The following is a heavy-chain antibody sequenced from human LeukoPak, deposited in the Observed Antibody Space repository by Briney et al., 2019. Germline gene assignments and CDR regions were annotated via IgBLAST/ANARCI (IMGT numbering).Heavy chain of an antibody. CDR2: IYHSGST. J-gene: IGHJ4*02. Sequence: SETLSLTCTVSGGSISSYYWAWFRQPPGKGPEWIGSIYHSGSTYYNPSLKSRVTISVDTSKNQFSLKLSSVTAADTAVYYCARGYSSGWAFDYWGQGALVTVSS. D-gene: IGHD6-19*01. CDR1: GGSISSYY. CDR3: ARGYSSGWAFDY. V-gene: IGHV4-59*08.